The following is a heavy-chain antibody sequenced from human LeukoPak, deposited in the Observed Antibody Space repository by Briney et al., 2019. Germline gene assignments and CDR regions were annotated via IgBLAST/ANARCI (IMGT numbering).Heavy chain of an antibody. CDR1: GCTFTGYY. CDR3: ARVRYRLAETYIDY. D-gene: IGHD3-16*01. J-gene: IGHJ4*02. V-gene: IGHV1-2*02. CDR2: INPNSGGT. Sequence: ASVKVSCKASGCTFTGYYMHWVRQAPGQGLEWMGWINPNSGGTNYAQKFQGRVTMTRDTSISTAYMELSRLRSDDTAVYYCARVRYRLAETYIDYWGQGTLVTVSS.